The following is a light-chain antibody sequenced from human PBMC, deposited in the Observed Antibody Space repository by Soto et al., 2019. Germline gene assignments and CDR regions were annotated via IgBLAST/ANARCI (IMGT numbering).Light chain of an antibody. CDR3: QQYGGSVPQT. CDR2: DVS. J-gene: IGKJ1*01. V-gene: IGKV3-20*01. Sequence: ESVLTQSPGTLSVSPGERATLYCRASQSVSNNYLAWYQQKPGQAPRLLISDVSSRAAGIPDRFSGSGSGTDFTLIISRLELEDSAVYYCQQYGGSVPQTFGQGTKVDIK. CDR1: QSVSNNY.